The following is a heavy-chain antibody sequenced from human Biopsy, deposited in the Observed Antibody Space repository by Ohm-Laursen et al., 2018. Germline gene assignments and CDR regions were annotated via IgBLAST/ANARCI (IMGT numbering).Heavy chain of an antibody. CDR3: ATKLTGYFHH. Sequence: SVKVSCKATGGTFIGFDINWVRQVPGQGLGWLGGNIPILGTGNYAQKFQDRVTVAADTSTSTATMELRSLLSDDTAVYYCATKLTGYFHHWGQGTLVIVSS. CDR1: GGTFIGFD. V-gene: IGHV1-69*06. D-gene: IGHD3-9*01. J-gene: IGHJ1*01. CDR2: NIPILGTG.